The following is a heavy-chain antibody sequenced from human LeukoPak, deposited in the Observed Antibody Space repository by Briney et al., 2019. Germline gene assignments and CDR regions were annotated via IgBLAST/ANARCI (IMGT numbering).Heavy chain of an antibody. Sequence: SQTLPLTCAVSGGSISSGGYSWSWIRQPPGKGLEWIGYIYHSGSTYYNPSLKSRVTISVDTSKSQFSLKLNSVTAADTAVYYCARRGVAAVTGTSVDYWGQGTLVTVSS. CDR1: GGSISSGGYS. V-gene: IGHV4-30-2*01. D-gene: IGHD6-19*01. CDR3: ARRGVAAVTGTSVDY. J-gene: IGHJ4*02. CDR2: IYHSGST.